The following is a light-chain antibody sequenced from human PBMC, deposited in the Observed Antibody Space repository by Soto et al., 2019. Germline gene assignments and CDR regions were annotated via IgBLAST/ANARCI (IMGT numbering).Light chain of an antibody. V-gene: IGLV3-21*02. Sequence: SYELTQAPSVSVAPGQTATVTCGGSNIGSIGVHWYQQRPGQASVLVVHDDSDRPSGIPERFSGSNSGNTATLTINRVEAGDEADYYCQVWDSSSDHILFGRGTKVTVL. CDR2: DDS. J-gene: IGLJ2*01. CDR3: QVWDSSSDHIL. CDR1: NIGSIG.